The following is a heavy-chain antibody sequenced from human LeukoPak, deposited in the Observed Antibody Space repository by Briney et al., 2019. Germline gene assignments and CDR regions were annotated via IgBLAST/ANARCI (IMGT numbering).Heavy chain of an antibody. CDR2: INHSGST. D-gene: IGHD6-19*01. CDR3: ARLPRRYNRYSSGWFRDY. V-gene: IGHV4-34*01. CDR1: GFTFSSYW. J-gene: IGHJ4*02. Sequence: PGGSLRLSCAASGFTFSSYWMSWVRQAPGKGLEWIGEINHSGSTNYNPSLKSRVTISVDTSKNQFSLKLSSVTAADTAVYYCARLPRRYNRYSSGWFRDYWGQGTLVTVSS.